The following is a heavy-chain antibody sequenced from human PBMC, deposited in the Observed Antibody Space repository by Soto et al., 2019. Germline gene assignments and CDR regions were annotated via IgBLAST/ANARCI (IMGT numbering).Heavy chain of an antibody. J-gene: IGHJ4*02. CDR2: IYYSGGT. CDR3: ARVTKSWYYDSSGYSQVFDY. Sequence: SETLSLTCTVSGGSVSSGSYYWSWIRQPPGKGLEWIGYIYYSGGTNYNPSLKSRVTISVDTSKNQFSLKLSSVTAADTAVYYCARVTKSWYYDSSGYSQVFDYWGQGTLVT. V-gene: IGHV4-61*01. CDR1: GGSVSSGSYY. D-gene: IGHD3-22*01.